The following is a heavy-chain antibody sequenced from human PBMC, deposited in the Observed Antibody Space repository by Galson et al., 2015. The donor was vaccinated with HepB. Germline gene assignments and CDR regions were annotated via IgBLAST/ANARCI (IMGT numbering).Heavy chain of an antibody. Sequence: SLRLSCAASGFTVSSYAMSWVRQAPGKGLEWVSAISGSGGSTYYADSVKGRFTISRDNSKNTLYLQMNSLRAEDTAVYYCAKDDGYYYDSSGYQGYFDYWGQGTLVAVSS. CDR3: AKDDGYYYDSSGYQGYFDY. J-gene: IGHJ4*02. V-gene: IGHV3-23*01. CDR1: GFTVSSYA. D-gene: IGHD3-22*01. CDR2: ISGSGGST.